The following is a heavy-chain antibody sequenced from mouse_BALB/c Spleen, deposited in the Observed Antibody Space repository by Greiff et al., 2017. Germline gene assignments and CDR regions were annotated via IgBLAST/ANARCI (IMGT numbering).Heavy chain of an antibody. D-gene: IGHD2-4*01. V-gene: IGHV14-3*02. Sequence: VQLQQSGAELVKPGASVKLSCTASGFNIKDTYMHWAKQRPEQGLEWIGRIDPANGNTKYDPKFQGKATITADTSSNTAYLQLSSLTSEDTAVYYCAREGESTMITPFAYWGQGTLVTVSA. J-gene: IGHJ3*01. CDR3: AREGESTMITPFAY. CDR2: IDPANGNT. CDR1: GFNIKDTY.